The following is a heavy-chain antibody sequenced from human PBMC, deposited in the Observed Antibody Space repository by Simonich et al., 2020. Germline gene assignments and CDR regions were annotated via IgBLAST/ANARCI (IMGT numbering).Heavy chain of an antibody. CDR2: INPNSGGT. J-gene: IGHJ3*02. CDR1: GYTFTCYY. CDR3: ARDTFLGYCSSTSCYDAFDI. D-gene: IGHD2-2*01. Sequence: QVQLVQSGAEVKKPGASVKVSCKASGYTFTCYYMHWVRQAPGQGLEWMGRINPNSGGTNYAQKFQGRVTMTRDTSISTAYMELSRLRSDDTAVYYCARDTFLGYCSSTSCYDAFDIWGQGTMVTVSS. V-gene: IGHV1-2*06.